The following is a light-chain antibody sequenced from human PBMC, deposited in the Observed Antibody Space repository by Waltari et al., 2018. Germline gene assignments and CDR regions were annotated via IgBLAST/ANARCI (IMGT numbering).Light chain of an antibody. CDR2: AND. V-gene: IGLV1-44*01. CDR3: AGWDDSLDGVV. CDR1: SSNIGKNS. J-gene: IGLJ2*01. Sequence: QSVLTQPPSASGTPGQRVTISCSGSSSNIGKNSVNWYQQLPGTAPKPLLYANDQRPSGVPVRFSGYQSGSSASLAISGLQSEDEADYYCAGWDDSLDGVVFGGGTKLTVL.